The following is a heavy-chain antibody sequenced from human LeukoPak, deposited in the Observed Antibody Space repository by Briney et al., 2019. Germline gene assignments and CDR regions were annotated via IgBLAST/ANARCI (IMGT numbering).Heavy chain of an antibody. D-gene: IGHD3-3*01. CDR2: ISGSGKTT. Sequence: TGGSLRLSCAASGVTFSTFTMSWVRQAPGKGLEWVSGISGSGKTTYYADSVKGRFTISRDNSKNTLYLQMNSLRGEDTAVYYCAKDPTIFGVVPDAFDIWGQGTMVTVSS. V-gene: IGHV3-23*01. J-gene: IGHJ3*02. CDR1: GVTFSTFT. CDR3: AKDPTIFGVVPDAFDI.